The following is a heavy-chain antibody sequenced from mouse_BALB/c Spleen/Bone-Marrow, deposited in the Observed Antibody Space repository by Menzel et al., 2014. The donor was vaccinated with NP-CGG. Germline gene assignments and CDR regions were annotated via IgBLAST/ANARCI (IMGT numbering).Heavy chain of an antibody. D-gene: IGHD1-1*01. CDR1: GFDFSRYW. CDR2: INPDSSTI. CDR3: ARLGYYGTMVY. Sequence: EVKLLESGGGLVQPGGSLKLSCAASGFDFSRYWMSWVRQAPGKGLERIGEINPDSSTINYTPSLKDKFIISRDNAKNTLYLQMSKVRSEDTALCYCARLGYYGTMVYWGQGTSVTVSS. V-gene: IGHV4-1*02. J-gene: IGHJ4*01.